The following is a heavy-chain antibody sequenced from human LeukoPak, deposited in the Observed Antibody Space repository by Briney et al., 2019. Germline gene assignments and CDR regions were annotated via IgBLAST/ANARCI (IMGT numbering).Heavy chain of an antibody. J-gene: IGHJ3*02. CDR1: GYTFTGYY. CDR3: ARRGGYGDLPDAFGI. D-gene: IGHD4-17*01. V-gene: IGHV1-2*02. Sequence: GASVKVSCKASGYTFTGYYMHWVRQAPGQGLEWMGWINPNSGGTNYAQKFQGRVTMTRDTSISTAYMELSRLRSDDTAVYYCARRGGYGDLPDAFGIWGQGTMVTVSS. CDR2: INPNSGGT.